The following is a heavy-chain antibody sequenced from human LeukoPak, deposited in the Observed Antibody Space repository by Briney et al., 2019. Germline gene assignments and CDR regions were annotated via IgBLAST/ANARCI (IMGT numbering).Heavy chain of an antibody. D-gene: IGHD6-6*01. CDR1: GGSISSHY. J-gene: IGHJ6*03. CDR2: IYYSGST. CDR3: ARTIAARLPNYYYYYYMDV. V-gene: IGHV4-59*11. Sequence: PSQTLSLTCTVSGGSISSHYWSWIRQPPGKGLEWIGYIYYSGSTNYNPSLKSRVTISVDTSKNQFSLKLSSVTAADTAVYYCARTIAARLPNYYYYYYMDVWGKGTTVTVSS.